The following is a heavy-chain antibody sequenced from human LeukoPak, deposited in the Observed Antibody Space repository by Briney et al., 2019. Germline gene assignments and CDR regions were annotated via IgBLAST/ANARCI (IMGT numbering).Heavy chain of an antibody. D-gene: IGHD5-18*01. V-gene: IGHV3-23*01. CDR3: AREDTAMVLSLDY. CDR1: GFTFSSYA. CDR2: ISGGGDDT. Sequence: GGSLRLSSAACGFTFSSYAMSWVRQAPGKGLEWVTAISGGGDDTYYADSVKGRFTISRDNSKNTLYVQMTSLRAEDTAVYYCAREDTAMVLSLDYWGQGTLVTVSS. J-gene: IGHJ4*02.